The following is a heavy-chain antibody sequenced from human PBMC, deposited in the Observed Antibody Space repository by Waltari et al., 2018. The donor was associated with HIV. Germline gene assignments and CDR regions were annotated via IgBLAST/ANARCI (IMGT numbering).Heavy chain of an antibody. D-gene: IGHD3-16*01. CDR3: TRDGGGMEVGAY. Sequence: EVQLVESGGGLVQPGRSLRLSCTASGFPFGDYAMSWFRQAPGKGLEWVGFIRSKAYGGTTEYAASVKGRFTISRDDSKSIAYLQMNSLKTEDTAVYYCTRDGGGMEVGAYWGQGTLVTVSS. J-gene: IGHJ4*02. V-gene: IGHV3-49*03. CDR1: GFPFGDYA. CDR2: IRSKAYGGTT.